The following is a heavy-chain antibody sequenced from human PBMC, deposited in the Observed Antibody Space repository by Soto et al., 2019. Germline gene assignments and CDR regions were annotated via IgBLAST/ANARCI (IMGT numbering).Heavy chain of an antibody. D-gene: IGHD6-6*01. CDR2: ISWNSGKK. V-gene: IGHV3-9*01. CDR1: GFTFDDYA. Sequence: EVQLVESGGGLVQPGRSLRLSCAVSGFTFDDYAMHWVRQVPGKGLEWVAGISWNSGKKGYEDSVKGRFTISRDNAKNSLYLQMNSLRAEDTALYYCAKGDSGSPSYGMDVWGQGTTVTVPS. CDR3: AKGDSGSPSYGMDV. J-gene: IGHJ6*02.